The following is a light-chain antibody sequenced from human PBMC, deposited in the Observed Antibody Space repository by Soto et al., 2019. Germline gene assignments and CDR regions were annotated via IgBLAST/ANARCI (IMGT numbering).Light chain of an antibody. CDR3: MQATQCRPYT. V-gene: IGKV2-24*01. Sequence: DIVLTQTPLSSPVTLGQPASISCRSSQSLVHSDGNTYLSWFHQRPGQPPRLLIDKVSNRFSGVPDRFSGSGAGTDFTLKINRVEAEDVGIYFCMQATQCRPYTFGQGTKLEIK. CDR1: QSLVHSDGNTY. CDR2: KVS. J-gene: IGKJ2*01.